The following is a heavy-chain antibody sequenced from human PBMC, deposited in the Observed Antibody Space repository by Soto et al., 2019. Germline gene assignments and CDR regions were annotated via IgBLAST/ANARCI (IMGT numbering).Heavy chain of an antibody. V-gene: IGHV1-18*01. CDR3: ARDLLWFGELPSWFDP. CDR1: GYTFTSYS. Sequence: ASVKVSCKAAGYTFTSYSISWVRQAPGQGLEWMGWISAYNGNTNYAQKLQGRVTMTTDTSTSTAYMELRSLRSDDTAVYYCARDLLWFGELPSWFDPWGQGTLVTVSS. J-gene: IGHJ5*02. CDR2: ISAYNGNT. D-gene: IGHD3-10*01.